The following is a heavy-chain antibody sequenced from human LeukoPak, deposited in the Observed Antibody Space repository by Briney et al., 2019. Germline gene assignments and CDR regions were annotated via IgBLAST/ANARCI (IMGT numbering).Heavy chain of an antibody. CDR3: MRKCYFYMDV. Sequence: GESLRLSCAASGLTLSLSRYAVNWVRQAPGRGLEWVSYISPSGESTVNAESVKGRFTTSRDNYKNMVYLHMDSRTADATAIYFCMRKCYFYMDVWGKGTTVTVSS. V-gene: IGHV3-23*01. CDR2: ISPSGEST. CDR1: GLTLSLSRYA. D-gene: IGHD2-21*01. J-gene: IGHJ6*04.